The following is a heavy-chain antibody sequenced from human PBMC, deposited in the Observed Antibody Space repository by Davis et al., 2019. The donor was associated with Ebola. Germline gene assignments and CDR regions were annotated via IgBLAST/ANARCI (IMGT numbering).Heavy chain of an antibody. V-gene: IGHV3-30*02. J-gene: IGHJ5*02. D-gene: IGHD2-2*01. CDR3: AKAEYCTPTRCPTRGWFDP. Sequence: GESLKISCAASGFIFTNYGMHWVRQAPGKGLEWVAFIQYGAIMYYADSVKGRFTISRDNSKSMVFLQMNSLRAEDTAVYYCAKAEYCTPTRCPTRGWFDPWGQGTLVTVSS. CDR2: IQYGAIM. CDR1: GFIFTNYG.